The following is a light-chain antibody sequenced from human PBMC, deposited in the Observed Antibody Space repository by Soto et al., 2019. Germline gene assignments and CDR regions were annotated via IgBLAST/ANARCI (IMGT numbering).Light chain of an antibody. CDR2: DSS. CDR1: QGIGST. J-gene: IGKJ4*01. V-gene: IGKV3-15*01. Sequence: EMVLTQSPAALSVSPGERVTLSCRASQGIGSTLAWYQQKPGQTPRLLIYDSSTRAIGIPTRFSGSRSGTEFTLTINGLQSEDFAVYYCQRYNNWPLTFGGGTKVDIK. CDR3: QRYNNWPLT.